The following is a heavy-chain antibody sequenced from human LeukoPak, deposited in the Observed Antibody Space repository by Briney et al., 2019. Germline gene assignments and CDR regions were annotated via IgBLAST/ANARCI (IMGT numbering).Heavy chain of an antibody. J-gene: IGHJ4*02. V-gene: IGHV4-39*07. CDR2: IYYSGST. D-gene: IGHD1-14*01. CDR3: ASGAKDRGYFDY. Sequence: PSETLSLTCTVSGGSISSSSYYWGWIRQPPGKGLEWIGSIYYSGSTYYNPSLKSRVTISVDTSKNQFSLKLSSVTAADTAVYYCASGAKDRGYFDYWGQGTLVTVSS. CDR1: GGSISSSSYY.